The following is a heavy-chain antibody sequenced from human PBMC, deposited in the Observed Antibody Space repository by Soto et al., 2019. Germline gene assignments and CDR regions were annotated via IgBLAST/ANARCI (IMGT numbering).Heavy chain of an antibody. V-gene: IGHV1-24*01. CDR2: FDPEDGET. J-gene: IGHJ4*02. D-gene: IGHD3-3*01. Sequence: VKVYCKVSGYRITELSMQWGRKDKEKGLEWMGGFDPEDGETIYAQKFQGRVTMTEDTATDTAYMELSSLRSEDTAVYYCATHRSGRFLEWLPEGSLGYWGQGTLVTVSS. CDR3: ATHRSGRFLEWLPEGSLGY. CDR1: GYRITELS.